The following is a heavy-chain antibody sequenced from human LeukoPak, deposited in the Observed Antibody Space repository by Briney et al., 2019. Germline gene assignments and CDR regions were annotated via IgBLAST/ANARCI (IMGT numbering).Heavy chain of an antibody. CDR1: GGSFSGYY. Sequence: PSETLSLTCAVYGGSFSGYYWSWTRQPPGKGLEWIGEINHSGSTNYNPSLKSRVTISVDTSKNQFSLKLSSVTAADTAVYYCARVKRYSSSPAFDYWGQGTLVTVSS. J-gene: IGHJ4*02. CDR3: ARVKRYSSSPAFDY. CDR2: INHSGST. D-gene: IGHD6-6*01. V-gene: IGHV4-34*01.